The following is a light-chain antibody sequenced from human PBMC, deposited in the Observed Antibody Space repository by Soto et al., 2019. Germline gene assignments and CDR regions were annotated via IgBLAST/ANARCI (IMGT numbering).Light chain of an antibody. CDR1: QSLVHSDGNTY. J-gene: IGKJ1*01. CDR3: KQLTHFPRT. CDR2: KIS. V-gene: IGKV2-24*01. Sequence: DIVLTQTPLSSPVTLGQPDSISCRSSQSLVHSDGNTYLSWLQQRPAQPTRLLIYKISNRFYVFPDGVSGSGAGTDLTLKISMVEAEDVEVYCCKQLTHFPRTFGQGTKVEFK.